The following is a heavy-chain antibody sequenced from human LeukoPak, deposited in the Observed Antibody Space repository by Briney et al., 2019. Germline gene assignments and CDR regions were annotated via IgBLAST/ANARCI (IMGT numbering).Heavy chain of an antibody. CDR2: IHYSGSI. V-gene: IGHV4-59*12. CDR3: ARDQAIEQWLDAFDI. Sequence: SETLSLTCTVSGGSISSYYWSWIRQPPGKGLEWIGYIHYSGSITYNPSLKSRVTISVNTSKDQFSLKLSSVTAADTAVYYCARDQAIEQWLDAFDIWGQGTMVTVSS. J-gene: IGHJ3*02. D-gene: IGHD6-19*01. CDR1: GGSISSYY.